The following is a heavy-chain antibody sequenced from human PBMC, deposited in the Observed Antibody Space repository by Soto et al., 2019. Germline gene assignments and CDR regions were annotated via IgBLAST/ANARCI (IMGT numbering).Heavy chain of an antibody. CDR3: AKYSYGYVPWFDP. Sequence: GGSLRLSCAASGFMFSRSSMSWVRQAPGKGLEWVSAITGGGDLTYYADSVKGRVTISRDNSKNTLYLQMNSLRAEDTAVYYCAKYSYGYVPWFDPWGQGTLVTVSS. D-gene: IGHD5-18*01. V-gene: IGHV3-23*01. CDR2: ITGGGDLT. CDR1: GFMFSRSS. J-gene: IGHJ5*02.